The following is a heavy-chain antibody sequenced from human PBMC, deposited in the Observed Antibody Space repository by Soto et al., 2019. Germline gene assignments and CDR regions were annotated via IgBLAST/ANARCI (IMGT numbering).Heavy chain of an antibody. CDR2: IYSGGST. V-gene: IGHV3-53*04. D-gene: IGHD2-21*02. CDR1: GFTVSSNY. Sequence: EVQLVESGGGLVQPGGSLRLSCAASGFTVSSNYMSWVRQAPGKGLEWVSVIYSGGSTYYADSVKGRFTISRHNSKNPLYLKMNSLRAEDTAVYYCARGRDCGGDCPNWFDPWGQGTLVTVSS. J-gene: IGHJ5*02. CDR3: ARGRDCGGDCPNWFDP.